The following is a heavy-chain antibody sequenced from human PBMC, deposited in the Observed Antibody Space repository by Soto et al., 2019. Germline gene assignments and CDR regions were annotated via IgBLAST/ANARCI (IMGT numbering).Heavy chain of an antibody. D-gene: IGHD3-22*01. CDR1: GYTXTSYA. J-gene: IGHJ5*02. Sequence: ASVKVSCKASGYTXTSYAMHWVRQAPGQRLEWMAWINAGNGNTKYSQKFQGRVTLASDTSTSTVYMELSSLRSEDTAVYYCARDVNTVRYYDSSGYLNWFDPWGQGTLVTVSS. CDR3: ARDVNTVRYYDSSGYLNWFDP. CDR2: INAGNGNT. V-gene: IGHV1-3*01.